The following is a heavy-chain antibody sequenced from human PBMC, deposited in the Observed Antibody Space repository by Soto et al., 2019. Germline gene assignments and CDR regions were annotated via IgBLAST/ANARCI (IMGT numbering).Heavy chain of an antibody. V-gene: IGHV4-34*01. CDR2: INDSGNI. D-gene: IGHD3-10*01. CDR1: GESFSGYQ. J-gene: IGHJ6*03. Sequence: QVQLQQWGAGLLKPSETLSLTCADYGESFSGYQWSWIRQTPGKGLEWIGEINDSGNINYNPSLKSRVTILLDTPKKQISLKLSSVTAADSAVYYCARGVILWFGELSRRGGYHYYMDVWGKGTTVTVSS. CDR3: ARGVILWFGELSRRGGYHYYMDV.